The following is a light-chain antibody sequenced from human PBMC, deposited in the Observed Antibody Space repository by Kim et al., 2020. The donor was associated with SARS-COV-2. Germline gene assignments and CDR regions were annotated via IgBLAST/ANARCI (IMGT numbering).Light chain of an antibody. CDR2: GAS. V-gene: IGKV3-20*01. J-gene: IGKJ3*01. Sequence: EIVLTQSPGPLSLSPGERATLSCRASQSVTSSYLAWYQQKPGQAPRLLIYGASSRATGIPDRFSGSGSGTDFTLTISRLEPEDFAVYYCQHYDSSPLFTFGPGTKVDIK. CDR1: QSVTSSY. CDR3: QHYDSSPLFT.